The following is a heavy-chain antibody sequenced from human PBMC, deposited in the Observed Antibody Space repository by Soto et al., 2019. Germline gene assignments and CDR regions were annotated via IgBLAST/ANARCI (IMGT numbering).Heavy chain of an antibody. Sequence: VQLVETGGGLVKPGGSLRLSCAVSGFSFSSYSMNWVRQAPGKGLEWVSSSSSTGSYIDYADSVKGRFIISRDNAKKSLYLQMNSLRAEDTAVYYGARGGPQDGMDVWGQGTTVSVS. CDR2: SSSTGSYI. J-gene: IGHJ6*02. D-gene: IGHD5-12*01. CDR3: ARGGPQDGMDV. CDR1: GFSFSSYS. V-gene: IGHV3-21*01.